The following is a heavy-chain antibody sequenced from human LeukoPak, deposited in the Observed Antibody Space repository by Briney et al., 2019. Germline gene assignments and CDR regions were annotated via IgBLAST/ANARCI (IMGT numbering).Heavy chain of an antibody. CDR1: GGSISSGDYY. D-gene: IGHD3-22*01. Sequence: SQTLSLTCTVSGGSISSGDYYWGWIRQPPGKGLEWIGYIYYSGSTYYNPSLKSRVTISVDTSKNQFSLKLSSVTAADTAVYYCARGESSGYYPPYYFDYWGQGTLVTVSS. V-gene: IGHV4-30-4*08. CDR3: ARGESSGYYPPYYFDY. J-gene: IGHJ4*02. CDR2: IYYSGST.